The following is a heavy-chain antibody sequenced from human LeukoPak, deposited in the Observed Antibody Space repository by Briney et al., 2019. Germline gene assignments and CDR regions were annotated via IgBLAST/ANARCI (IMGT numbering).Heavy chain of an antibody. V-gene: IGHV1-18*01. CDR3: ARERTGTTLIDYYYYGMDV. D-gene: IGHD1-7*01. CDR2: ISAYNGNT. J-gene: IGHJ6*02. Sequence: ASVKVSCKASGYTFTSYGISWVRQAPGQGLEWMGWISAYNGNTNYAQKLQGRVTMTTDTSTSTAYMELRSLRSDDTAVYYCARERTGTTLIDYYYYGMDVWGQGTTVTVSS. CDR1: GYTFTSYG.